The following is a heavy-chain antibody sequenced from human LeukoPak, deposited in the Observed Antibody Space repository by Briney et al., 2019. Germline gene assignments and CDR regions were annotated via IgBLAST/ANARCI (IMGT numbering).Heavy chain of an antibody. CDR2: ISGSGGST. Sequence: GGSLRLSCAASGFTFSSYAMSWVRQAEGNGLEWVSAISGSGGSTYYADFVKGRFTISRDKSKNTLYLQMNSLRAEDTAVYYCAKLSGPRIAAGGNWFDPWGQGTLVTVSS. CDR3: AKLSGPRIAAGGNWFDP. V-gene: IGHV3-23*01. D-gene: IGHD6-13*01. J-gene: IGHJ5*02. CDR1: GFTFSSYA.